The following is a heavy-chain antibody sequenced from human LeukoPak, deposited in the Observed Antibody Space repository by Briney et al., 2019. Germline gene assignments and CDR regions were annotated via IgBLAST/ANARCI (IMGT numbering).Heavy chain of an antibody. CDR1: VGSISSGSHY. J-gene: IGHJ4*02. CDR3: ARGGSYYYDSSGLL. D-gene: IGHD3-22*01. V-gene: IGHV4-61*02. Sequence: SETLSLTCTVSVGSISSGSHYWSWVRQPAGKGLEWIGRIYTSGSTDYSPSLKSRVTISLYTSKNQFSLKLSSVPAADTAVYYCARGGSYYYDSSGLLWGQGTLVTVSS. CDR2: IYTSGST.